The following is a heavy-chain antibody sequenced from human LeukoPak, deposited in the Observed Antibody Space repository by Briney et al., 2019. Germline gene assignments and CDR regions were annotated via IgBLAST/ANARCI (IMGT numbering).Heavy chain of an antibody. CDR2: INHSGST. D-gene: IGHD1-26*01. CDR1: GGSFSGYY. V-gene: IGHV4-34*01. Sequence: KPSETLSLTCAVYGGSFSGYYWSWIRQPPGKGLEWIGEINHSGSTNYNPSLKSRVTISVDTSKNQFSLKLSSVTAADTAVYYCARGLRYSGSVNFDYWGQGTLVTVPS. J-gene: IGHJ4*02. CDR3: ARGLRYSGSVNFDY.